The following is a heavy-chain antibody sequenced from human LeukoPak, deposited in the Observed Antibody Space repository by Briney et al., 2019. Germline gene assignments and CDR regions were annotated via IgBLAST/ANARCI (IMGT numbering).Heavy chain of an antibody. Sequence: ETLSLTCTVSGGSISSSSYYWGWIRQPPGKGLEWIGSIYYSGSTYYNPPLKSRVTISVDTSKNQFSLKLSSVTAADTAVYYCARSVGDSSGYYYVFGFDYWGQGTLVTVSS. CDR3: ARSVGDSSGYYYVFGFDY. V-gene: IGHV4-39*01. CDR1: GGSISSSSYY. CDR2: IYYSGST. J-gene: IGHJ4*02. D-gene: IGHD3-22*01.